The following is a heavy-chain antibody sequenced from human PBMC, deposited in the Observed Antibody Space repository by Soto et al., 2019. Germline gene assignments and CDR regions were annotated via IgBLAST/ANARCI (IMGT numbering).Heavy chain of an antibody. CDR2: IIPIFGTA. J-gene: IGHJ5*02. CDR1: GGTFSSYA. CDR3: ARDVIAARQSAWFDP. Sequence: GPPVKVSCKASGGTFSSYAISWVRQAPGQGLEWMGGIIPIFGTANYAQKFQGRVTITADESTSTAYMELSSLRSEDTAVYYCARDVIAARQSAWFDPWGQGTLVTVSS. V-gene: IGHV1-69*13. D-gene: IGHD6-6*01.